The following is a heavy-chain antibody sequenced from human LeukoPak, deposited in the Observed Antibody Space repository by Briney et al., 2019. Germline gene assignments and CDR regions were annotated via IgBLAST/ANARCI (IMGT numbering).Heavy chain of an antibody. V-gene: IGHV3-33*06. CDR2: IWYDGSNK. D-gene: IGHD2-15*01. J-gene: IGHJ3*02. CDR1: GFTFSSYG. Sequence: PGRSLRLSCAASGFTFSSYGMHWVRQAPGKGLEGVAVIWYDGSNKYYADSVKGRFTISRDNSKNTLYLQMNSLRAEDTAVYYCAKDKGGGSWPDAFDIWGQGTMVTVSS. CDR3: AKDKGGGSWPDAFDI.